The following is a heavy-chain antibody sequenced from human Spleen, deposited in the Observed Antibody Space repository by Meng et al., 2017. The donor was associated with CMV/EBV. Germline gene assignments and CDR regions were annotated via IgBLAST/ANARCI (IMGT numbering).Heavy chain of an antibody. J-gene: IGHJ4*02. CDR1: GASISGSNYY. Sequence: SETLSLTCTVSGASISGSNYYWGWIRQPPGKGLEWIASIYYSGSTYYNPSLKSRVTISVDTSKNQFSLKLTSVTAADTAVYYCARGLSRYYDSSGRRAYFDYWGQGTLVTVSS. D-gene: IGHD3-22*01. CDR2: IYYSGST. V-gene: IGHV4-39*07. CDR3: ARGLSRYYDSSGRRAYFDY.